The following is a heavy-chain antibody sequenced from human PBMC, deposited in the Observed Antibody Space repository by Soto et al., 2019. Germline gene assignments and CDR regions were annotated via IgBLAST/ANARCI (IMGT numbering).Heavy chain of an antibody. Sequence: PSETLSLTCTVSGGSISSYYWSWIRQPPGKGLEWIGYIYYSGSTNYNPSLKSRVTISVDTSKNQFSLKLSSVTAADTAVYYCAILGSSGWYPNWFDPWGQGTLVTVSS. J-gene: IGHJ5*02. CDR1: GGSISSYY. D-gene: IGHD6-19*01. CDR3: AILGSSGWYPNWFDP. CDR2: IYYSGST. V-gene: IGHV4-59*08.